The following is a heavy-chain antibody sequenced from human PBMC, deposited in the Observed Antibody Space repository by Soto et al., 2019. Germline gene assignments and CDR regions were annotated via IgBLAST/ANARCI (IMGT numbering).Heavy chain of an antibody. D-gene: IGHD6-6*01. Sequence: QVQLVQSGAEVRKPGSSVKVSCKASGTFFGSSAITWVRQAPVQGLEWLGGIIPASQSPDYAQRFQDRLTITADEPTSSGYRELSSLVAEDTAVYFCARVWNFYSNSDYFDHWGQGNQVSVPS. CDR2: IIPASQSP. V-gene: IGHV1-69*01. CDR3: ARVWNFYSNSDYFDH. CDR1: GTFFGSSA. J-gene: IGHJ4*02.